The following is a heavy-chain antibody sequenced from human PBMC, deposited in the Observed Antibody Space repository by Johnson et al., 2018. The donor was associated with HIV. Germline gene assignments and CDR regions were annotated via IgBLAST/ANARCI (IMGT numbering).Heavy chain of an antibody. V-gene: IGHV3-7*05. CDR1: GFTFSNFW. CDR3: ARWVMVRGREGFDV. D-gene: IGHD3-10*01. CDR2: IKQDGSEK. J-gene: IGHJ3*01. Sequence: VQLVESGGGLVQPGGSLRLSCAASGFTFSNFWMSWVRQAPGKGLEWVANIKQDGSEKYYLASVKGRFTISRDNAKNSLYLQMNSLRAEDTAVYYCARWVMVRGREGFDVWGQGTMVTVSS.